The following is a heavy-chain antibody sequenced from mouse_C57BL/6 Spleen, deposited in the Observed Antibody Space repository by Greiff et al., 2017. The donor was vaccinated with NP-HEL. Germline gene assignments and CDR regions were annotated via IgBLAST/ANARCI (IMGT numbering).Heavy chain of an antibody. CDR1: GYTFTSYW. CDR2: IHPNSGST. V-gene: IGHV1-64*01. D-gene: IGHD1-1*01. J-gene: IGHJ3*01. CDR3: ARGGAYGSSRPWFAY. Sequence: QVQLQQPGAELVKPGASVKLSCKASGYTFTSYWMHWVKQRPGQGLEWIGMIHPNSGSTNYNEKFKSKATLTVDKSSSTAYMQLSSLTSEDSAVYYCARGGAYGSSRPWFAYWGQGTLVAVSA.